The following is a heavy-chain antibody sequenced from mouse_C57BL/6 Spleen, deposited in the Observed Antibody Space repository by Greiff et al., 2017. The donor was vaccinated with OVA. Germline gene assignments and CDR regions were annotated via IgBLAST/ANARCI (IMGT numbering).Heavy chain of an antibody. V-gene: IGHV2-6*03. D-gene: IGHD1-1*01. J-gene: IGHJ4*01. CDR1: GFSLTSYG. CDR2: IWSDGST. CDR3: ARGRVVAPYYYAMDY. Sequence: VHLVESGPGLVAPSQSLSITCTVSGFSLTSYGVHWVRQPPGKGLEWLVVIWSDGSTTYNSALKSRLSISKDNSKSQVFLKMNSLQTDDTAMYYCARGRVVAPYYYAMDYWGQGTSVTVSS.